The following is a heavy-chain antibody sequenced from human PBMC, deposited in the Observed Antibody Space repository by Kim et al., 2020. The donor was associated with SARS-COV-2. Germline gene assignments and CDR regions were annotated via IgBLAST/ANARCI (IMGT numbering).Heavy chain of an antibody. CDR2: IHYSGNT. J-gene: IGHJ4*02. CDR1: GGSISNNNYF. Sequence: SETLSLTCTVSGGSISNNNYFWVWIRQSPGKGLEWIGSIHYSGNTYYNPSLGGRVTISADVSKNQFSLKLNSVTAADTAVYYCATHKRFADYVDYWGQGT. V-gene: IGHV4-39*07. D-gene: IGHD3-16*01. CDR3: ATHKRFADYVDY.